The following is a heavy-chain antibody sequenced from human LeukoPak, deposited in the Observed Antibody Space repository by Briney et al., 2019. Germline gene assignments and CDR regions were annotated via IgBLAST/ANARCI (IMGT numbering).Heavy chain of an antibody. V-gene: IGHV3-11*01. D-gene: IGHD2-15*01. J-gene: IGHJ4*02. CDR1: GFTFSDYY. Sequence: GGSLRLSCAASGFTFSDYYMSWIRQAPGKGLEWVSYISSSGSTIYYADSVKGRFTISKDNAKNSLYLQMNSLRAEDTAVYYCTGYCSGGSCFTAGYWGRGTLVTVSS. CDR2: ISSSGSTI. CDR3: TGYCSGGSCFTAGY.